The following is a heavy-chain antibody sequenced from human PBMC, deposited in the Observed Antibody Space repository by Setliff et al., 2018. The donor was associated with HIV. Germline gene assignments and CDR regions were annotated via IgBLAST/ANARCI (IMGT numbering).Heavy chain of an antibody. CDR1: GYSISSDYF. J-gene: IGHJ3*01. CDR3: ARGGRSWFQNFHGAFDV. D-gene: IGHD3-16*01. CDR2: FYQSGNI. V-gene: IGHV4-38-2*01. Sequence: SETLSLTCAVSGYSISSDYFWGWIRQSPGKGLEWIGSFYQSGNIYYNPSLKSRVTISVDSSKNQFSLRLTSVTAADTAVYYCARGGRSWFQNFHGAFDVWGQGTMVTVS.